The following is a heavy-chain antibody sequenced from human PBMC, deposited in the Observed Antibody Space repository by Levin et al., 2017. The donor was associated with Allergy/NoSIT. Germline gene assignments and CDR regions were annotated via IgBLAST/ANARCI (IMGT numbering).Heavy chain of an antibody. D-gene: IGHD1-26*01. CDR1: GFTFSSYA. CDR2: ISYDGSNK. V-gene: IGHV3-30-3*01. CDR3: ARGSRGSYPGY. J-gene: IGHJ4*02. Sequence: SCAASGFTFSSYAMHWVRQAPGKGLEWVAVISYDGSNKYYADSVKGRFTISRDNSKNTLYLQMNSLRAEDTAVYYCARGSRGSYPGYWGQGTLVTVSS.